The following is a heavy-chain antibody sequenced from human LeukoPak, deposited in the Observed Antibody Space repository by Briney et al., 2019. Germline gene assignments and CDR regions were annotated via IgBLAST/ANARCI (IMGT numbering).Heavy chain of an antibody. J-gene: IGHJ4*02. Sequence: ASVKVSCKASGGTFSSYAISWVRRAPGQGLEWMGRIIPIPGIANYAQKFQGRVTITADKSTSTAYMELSSLRSEDTAVYYCARDHMRQWLPYYFDYWGQGTLVTVSS. CDR3: ARDHMRQWLPYYFDY. D-gene: IGHD6-19*01. V-gene: IGHV1-69*04. CDR1: GGTFSSYA. CDR2: IIPIPGIA.